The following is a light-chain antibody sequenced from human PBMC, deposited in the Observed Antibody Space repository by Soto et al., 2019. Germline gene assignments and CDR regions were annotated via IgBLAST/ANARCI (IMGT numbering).Light chain of an antibody. CDR1: SSDVGGYNY. J-gene: IGLJ1*01. Sequence: QSVLTQPASVSGSPGQSITISCTGTSSDVGGYNYVSWYQQHPGKAPKLMIYDVSNRPSGVSNRFSGSKSGNTASLTISGLQAEDEADYYCSSYTSSSTLFETGTKVTV. CDR2: DVS. CDR3: SSYTSSSTL. V-gene: IGLV2-14*01.